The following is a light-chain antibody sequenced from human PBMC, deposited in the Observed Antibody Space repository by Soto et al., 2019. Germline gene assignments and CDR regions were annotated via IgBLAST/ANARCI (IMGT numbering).Light chain of an antibody. J-gene: IGKJ1*01. CDR2: TAS. Sequence: DIQMTQSPSSLSASVGDRVTITCRASQGIRHDLAWYQQKPGKAPKRLIYTASSLQSGVPPRFRGSGSETEFTLTISSLQPEDFATYYCLQNNSYPVTFGQGTEVEIK. V-gene: IGKV1-17*01. CDR3: LQNNSYPVT. CDR1: QGIRHD.